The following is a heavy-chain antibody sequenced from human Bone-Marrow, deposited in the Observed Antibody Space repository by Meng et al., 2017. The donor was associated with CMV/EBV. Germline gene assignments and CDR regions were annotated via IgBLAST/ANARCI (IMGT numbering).Heavy chain of an antibody. D-gene: IGHD1-26*01. J-gene: IGHJ3*01. V-gene: IGHV1-2*02. CDR2: INPISGDT. Sequence: ASVKVSCKASGYIFTGNFIHWVRQAPGQGLEWMGWINPISGDTPYIQKLQGRVTMTRDTSINTVYMEMASLRSDDTAIYYCARDEGGGSYRAFDVWGQGTMVTVSS. CDR3: ARDEGGGSYRAFDV. CDR1: GYIFTGNF.